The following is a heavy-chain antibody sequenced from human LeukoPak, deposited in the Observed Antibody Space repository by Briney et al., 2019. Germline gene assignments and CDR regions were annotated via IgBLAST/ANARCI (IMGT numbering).Heavy chain of an antibody. CDR1: GYIFTKYW. J-gene: IGHJ4*02. CDR2: IYPGDSDT. CDR3: ARRSDNYEFWSR. V-gene: IGHV5-51*01. D-gene: IGHD3-3*01. Sequence: GESLKISCKGSGYIFTKYWIGWVRQMPGKGLEWMGIIYPGDSDTRYSPSFQGQVTISADKSITTAYLQWNSLKASDTAMYYCARRSDNYEFWSRWGQGTLVTVSS.